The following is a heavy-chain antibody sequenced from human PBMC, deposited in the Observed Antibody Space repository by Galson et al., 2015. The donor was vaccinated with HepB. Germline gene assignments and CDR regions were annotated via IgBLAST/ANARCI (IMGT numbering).Heavy chain of an antibody. J-gene: IGHJ3*01. CDR1: GFTFSNYG. D-gene: IGHD4-17*01. CDR2: IWYDGNNK. Sequence: SLRLSCAASGFTFSNYGMHWVRQASGKGLEWLAIIWYDGNNKYYSDSVKGRFTISRDNSKNTLYLEINSLRADDTAVYYCAREGTTVTTDDDALDVWGQGTMVSVS. V-gene: IGHV3-33*08. CDR3: AREGTTVTTDDDALDV.